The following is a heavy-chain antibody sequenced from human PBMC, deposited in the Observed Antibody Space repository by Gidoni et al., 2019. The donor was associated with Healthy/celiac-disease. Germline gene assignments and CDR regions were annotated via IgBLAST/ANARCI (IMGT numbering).Heavy chain of an antibody. Sequence: EVQLVESGGGLVQPGGSLRLSCAASGFPFSSYSMNWVRQAPGKGLEWVSYISSSSSTIYYADSVKGRFTISRDNAKNSLYLQMNSLRAEDTAVYYCARDQGQKQQLGIDYWGQGTLVTVSS. CDR2: ISSSSSTI. J-gene: IGHJ4*02. D-gene: IGHD6-13*01. CDR1: GFPFSSYS. V-gene: IGHV3-48*01. CDR3: ARDQGQKQQLGIDY.